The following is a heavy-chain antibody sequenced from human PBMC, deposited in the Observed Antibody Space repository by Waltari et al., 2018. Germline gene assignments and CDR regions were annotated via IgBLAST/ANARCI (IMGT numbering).Heavy chain of an antibody. CDR2: VGNNPKNYIT. J-gene: IGHJ4*02. Sequence: EVQLVESGGGLVQPGGSLRLSCAASGFRFSDHYMDWVRQAPGKGLEWVARVGNNPKNYITESAASVKGRFTISRDDSMNSLFLQMNSLKTEDTAVYYCARVGYSSADFDFWGQGTLVTVSS. V-gene: IGHV3-72*01. CDR1: GFRFSDHY. D-gene: IGHD6-19*01. CDR3: ARVGYSSADFDF.